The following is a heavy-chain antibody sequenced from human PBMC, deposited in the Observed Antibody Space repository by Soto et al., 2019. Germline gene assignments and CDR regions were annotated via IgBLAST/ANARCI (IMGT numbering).Heavy chain of an antibody. CDR3: AKDPGADAYFGNWLAP. Sequence: QVHLVQSGAEVKKPGSSVNVSCKASGGTFSNYAITWVRQAPGQGLEWVGRIIPIFGTTNVAQKFPGRVTITADASTPTAYMYLSGLRSAATAVYYCAKDPGADAYFGNWLAPWGQGTLVTVSS. CDR1: GGTFSNYA. J-gene: IGHJ5*02. D-gene: IGHD1-26*01. CDR2: IIPIFGTT. V-gene: IGHV1-69*15.